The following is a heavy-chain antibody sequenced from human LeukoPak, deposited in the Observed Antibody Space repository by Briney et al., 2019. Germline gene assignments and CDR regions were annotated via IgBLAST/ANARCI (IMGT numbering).Heavy chain of an antibody. Sequence: GRSLRLSCAASGFTFSTYGMHWVRQAPGKGLEWVAFIRYDGSNKYYADSVKGRFTISRDNSKNTVYLQMNSLRAEDTAVYYCALEGYSYGYSNYWGQGTLVTVSS. J-gene: IGHJ4*02. CDR1: GFTFSTYG. CDR2: IRYDGSNK. CDR3: ALEGYSYGYSNY. D-gene: IGHD5-18*01. V-gene: IGHV3-30*02.